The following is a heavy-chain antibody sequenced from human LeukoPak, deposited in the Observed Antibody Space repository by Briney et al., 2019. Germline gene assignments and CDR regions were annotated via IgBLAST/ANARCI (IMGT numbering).Heavy chain of an antibody. CDR2: IYYSGST. CDR3: ASSSWFGELSHASDY. V-gene: IGHV4-39*01. Sequence: SETLSLTCTVSGGSISSYNYYWGWIRQPPGEGLEWIGNIYYSGSTYYNPSLKSRVTISVDTSKNQFSLKLSSVTAADTAVYYCASSSWFGELSHASDYWGQGTLVTVSS. CDR1: GGSISSYNYY. D-gene: IGHD3-10*01. J-gene: IGHJ4*02.